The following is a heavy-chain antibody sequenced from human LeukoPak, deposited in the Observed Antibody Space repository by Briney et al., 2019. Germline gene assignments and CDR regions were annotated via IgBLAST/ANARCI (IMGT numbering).Heavy chain of an antibody. CDR1: GFTFRSYG. Sequence: GGSLRLSCAASGFTFRSYGMHWVRQAPGKGLEWVAVICYDGNNKYYADSVKGRFTISRDISKNTLYLQMNSLRVEDTAVYYCAKGVYNNGWYYFDYWGQGTLVTVSS. J-gene: IGHJ4*02. CDR3: AKGVYNNGWYYFDY. V-gene: IGHV3-33*06. CDR2: ICYDGNNK. D-gene: IGHD6-19*01.